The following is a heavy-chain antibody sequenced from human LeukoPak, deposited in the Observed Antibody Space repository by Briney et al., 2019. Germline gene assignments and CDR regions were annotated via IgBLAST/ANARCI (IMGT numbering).Heavy chain of an antibody. CDR2: MNPNSGNT. J-gene: IGHJ6*03. V-gene: IGHV1-8*03. D-gene: IGHD3-10*01. Sequence: ASVKVSCKASGYTFTSYDINWVRQATGQGLEWRGWMNPNSGNTGYAQKFQGRITITRNTSISTAYMELSSLRSEDTAVYYCARAAMVRGVISYYYYMDVWGKGTTVTVSS. CDR1: GYTFTSYD. CDR3: ARAAMVRGVISYYYYMDV.